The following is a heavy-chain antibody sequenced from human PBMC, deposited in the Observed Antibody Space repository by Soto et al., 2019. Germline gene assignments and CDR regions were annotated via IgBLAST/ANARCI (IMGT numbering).Heavy chain of an antibody. J-gene: IGHJ4*02. CDR3: AKVRRFGELRSLY. Sequence: EVQLLESEGGLVQPGGSLRLSCAASGFTFSSYAMSWVRQAPGKGLEWVSAIGVSGDTTYYADSVKGRFTISRDNSKNTLYLQMGSLRAEETAVYYCAKVRRFGELRSLYWGQGTLVTVSS. CDR2: IGVSGDTT. V-gene: IGHV3-23*01. CDR1: GFTFSSYA. D-gene: IGHD3-10*01.